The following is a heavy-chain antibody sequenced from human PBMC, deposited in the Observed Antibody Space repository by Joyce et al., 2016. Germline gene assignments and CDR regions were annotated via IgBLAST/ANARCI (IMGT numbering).Heavy chain of an antibody. CDR1: GFSLNTTGMR. CDR2: IDWVDEE. J-gene: IGHJ5*02. D-gene: IGHD2-15*01. Sequence: QVTLKESGPALVKPTQTLTLTCTFSGFSLNTTGMRVSWIRQPPGKALEWLARIDWVDEEFYSTSLKTRLTISKDTSKNQVVLTLTNMGPVDTATYYCARTYCSGGRCYEGGSFDPWGQGTLVTVSS. V-gene: IGHV2-70*04. CDR3: ARTYCSGGRCYEGGSFDP.